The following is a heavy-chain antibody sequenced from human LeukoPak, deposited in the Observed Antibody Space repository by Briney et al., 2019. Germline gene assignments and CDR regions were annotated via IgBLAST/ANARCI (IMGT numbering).Heavy chain of an antibody. CDR3: ARSRGSSGSYPFDY. CDR2: ISSSSSTI. CDR1: GFTFSSYS. Sequence: GGSLRLSCAAPGFTFSSYSMNWVRQAPGKGLEWVSYISSSSSTIYYAGSVKGRFTISRDNAKNSLFLQMNSLRAEDTAVYYCARSRGSSGSYPFDYWGQGTLVTVSS. D-gene: IGHD1-26*01. V-gene: IGHV3-48*01. J-gene: IGHJ4*02.